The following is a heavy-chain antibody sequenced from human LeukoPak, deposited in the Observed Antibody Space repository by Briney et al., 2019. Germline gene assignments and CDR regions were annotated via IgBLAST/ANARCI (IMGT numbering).Heavy chain of an antibody. CDR3: ARGPAAGNLLGY. D-gene: IGHD6-19*01. V-gene: IGHV3-7*01. J-gene: IGHJ4*02. Sequence: GGSLRLSCAASGFTFSSYWMSWVCQAPGKGLEWVANIKQDGSEKYYVDSVKGRFTISRDNAKNSLFLQMNSLRAEDTAVYYCARGPAAGNLLGYWGQGTLVTVSS. CDR1: GFTFSSYW. CDR2: IKQDGSEK.